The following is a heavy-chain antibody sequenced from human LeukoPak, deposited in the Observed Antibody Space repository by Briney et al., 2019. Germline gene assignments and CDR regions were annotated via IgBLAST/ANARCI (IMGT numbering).Heavy chain of an antibody. CDR3: AKVRSSGWHEPYHFYGMDV. J-gene: IGHJ6*02. CDR1: GFTFNTHG. Sequence: GGSLRLSCTASGFTFNTHGMHGVRQGPGKGLEWGTLISPDGNNKYYADSVKGRFTISRDNSKSTVYLQVSSLKTEDTATYYCAKVRSSGWHEPYHFYGMDVWGQGTTVIVSS. V-gene: IGHV3-30*18. D-gene: IGHD6-19*01. CDR2: ISPDGNNK.